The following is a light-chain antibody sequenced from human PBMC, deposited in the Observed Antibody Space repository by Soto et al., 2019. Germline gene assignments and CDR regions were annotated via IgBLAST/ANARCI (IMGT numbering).Light chain of an antibody. V-gene: IGKV1-5*03. CDR3: QQYAGHSWA. J-gene: IGKJ1*01. CDR1: QNIDSW. CDR2: QAS. Sequence: DIQMTQSPSTLSASVGDRVTITCRTSQNIDSWLAWYQHKPGQAPTLLIYQASILQTGVPSRFSGSGSGTEFSLAISSLLPDDFATYYCQQYAGHSWAFGQGTKLETK.